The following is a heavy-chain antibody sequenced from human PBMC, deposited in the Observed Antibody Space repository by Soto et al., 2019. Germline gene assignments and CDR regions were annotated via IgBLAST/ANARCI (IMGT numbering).Heavy chain of an antibody. V-gene: IGHV3-43*01. CDR3: AKDSYDYTQAPYYYYGMDV. CDR2: ISWDGGST. CDR1: GFTFDDYT. J-gene: IGHJ6*02. D-gene: IGHD4-4*01. Sequence: SGGSLRLSCAASGFTFDDYTMHWVRQAPGKGLEWVSLISWDGGSTYYADSVKGRFTISRDNSKNSLYLQMNSLRTEDTALYYYAKDSYDYTQAPYYYYGMDVWGQGTTVTVSS.